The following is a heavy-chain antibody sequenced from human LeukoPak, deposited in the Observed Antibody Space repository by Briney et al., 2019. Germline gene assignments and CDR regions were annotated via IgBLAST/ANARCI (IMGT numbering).Heavy chain of an antibody. CDR2: ITGCGGST. CDR3: AKESRELQRSRLEY. V-gene: IGHV3-23*01. CDR1: GCTFSSYA. J-gene: IGHJ4*02. Sequence: GGSLRLSCAASGCTFSSYAMSWVRQAPGKGLEWVSSITGCGGSTYYTDSVKGRFTISRDNSQNTLYLQMNSLRAEDTAVYHCAKESRELQRSRLEYWGQETLVTVSS. D-gene: IGHD1-26*01.